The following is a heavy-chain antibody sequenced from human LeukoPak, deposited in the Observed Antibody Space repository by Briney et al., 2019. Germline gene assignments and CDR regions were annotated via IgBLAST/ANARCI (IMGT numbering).Heavy chain of an antibody. CDR1: GGSFSGYY. V-gene: IGHV4-34*01. D-gene: IGHD3-22*01. Sequence: SETLSLTCAVYGGSFSGYYWSWIRQPPGKGLEWIGEINHSGSTNYNPSLKSRVTISVDTSKNQFSLKLNSVTAADTAVYYCARVYYYDSSDYYDTSCFDYWGQGTLVTVSS. J-gene: IGHJ4*02. CDR2: INHSGST. CDR3: ARVYYYDSSDYYDTSCFDY.